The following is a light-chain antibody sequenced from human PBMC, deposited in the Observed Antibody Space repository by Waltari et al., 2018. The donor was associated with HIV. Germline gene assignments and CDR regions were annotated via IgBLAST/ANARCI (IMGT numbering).Light chain of an antibody. CDR1: SSDVGGYNS. J-gene: IGLJ3*02. Sequence: QSALTQPRSVSGSPGQSVAISCTGTSSDVGGYNSVSWYQQHPGKALKLMFYEVTKRPSGVPDRFSGSKSGNTASLTISGLQAEDEADYYCCSYAGSYTFVFGGGTKLTVL. CDR2: EVT. V-gene: IGLV2-11*01. CDR3: CSYAGSYTFV.